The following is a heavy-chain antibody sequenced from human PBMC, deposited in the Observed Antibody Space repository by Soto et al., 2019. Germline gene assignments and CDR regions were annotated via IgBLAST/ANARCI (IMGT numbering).Heavy chain of an antibody. D-gene: IGHD1-26*01. Sequence: GGSLRLSCAASGFTFNSYWMSWVRQTPGKGLEWVANIKQDGGEKHYVDPVKGRFTISRDNAKNSLHLQMNSLRVEDTGVYYCARDGPPYRPTYGWFGPWGQGT. CDR1: GFTFNSYW. CDR2: IKQDGGEK. CDR3: ARDGPPYRPTYGWFGP. V-gene: IGHV3-7*01. J-gene: IGHJ5*02.